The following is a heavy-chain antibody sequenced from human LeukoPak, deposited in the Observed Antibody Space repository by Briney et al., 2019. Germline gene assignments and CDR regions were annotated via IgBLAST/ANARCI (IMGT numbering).Heavy chain of an antibody. D-gene: IGHD1-7*01. J-gene: IGHJ4*02. CDR1: GGSISSYY. CDR3: ARAYNWNYNDYFDY. CDR2: IYYSGST. V-gene: IGHV4-59*01. Sequence: SGTLSLTCTVSGGSISSYYWSWIRQPPGKGLEWIGYIYYSGSTNYNPSLKSRVTISVDTSKNQFSLKLSSVTAADTAVYYCARAYNWNYNDYFDYWGQGTLVTVSS.